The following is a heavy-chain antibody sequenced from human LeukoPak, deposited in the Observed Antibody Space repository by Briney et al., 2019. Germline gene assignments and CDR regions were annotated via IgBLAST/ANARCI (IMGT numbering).Heavy chain of an antibody. CDR1: GYTFTSYD. D-gene: IGHD3-3*01. CDR2: MNPNSGNT. Sequence: ASVKVSCKASGYTFTSYDINWVRQATGQGLEWMGWMNPNSGNTGYAQKFQGRVTITRNTSISTAYMELSSLRSEDTAVYYCARAVSTYYDFWSGYYGYYYMDVWGKGTTVTVSS. CDR3: ARAVSTYYDFWSGYYGYYYMDV. J-gene: IGHJ6*03. V-gene: IGHV1-8*03.